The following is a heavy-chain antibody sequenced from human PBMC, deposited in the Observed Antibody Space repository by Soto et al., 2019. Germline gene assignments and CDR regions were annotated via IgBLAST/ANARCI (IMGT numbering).Heavy chain of an antibody. CDR2: IVPLFGTT. V-gene: IGHV1-69*01. Sequence: QVQLVQSGAEVKKPGSSVKVSGKASGGNFTSYAISWVRQAPGQGLEFMGGIVPLFGTTNYAHKFRGRVTVTADESTSTVFMEMSSLRSEDTAVYYCVKASGRSWYNWFDPWGQGTLVTVST. D-gene: IGHD6-13*01. CDR3: VKASGRSWYNWFDP. J-gene: IGHJ5*02. CDR1: GGNFTSYA.